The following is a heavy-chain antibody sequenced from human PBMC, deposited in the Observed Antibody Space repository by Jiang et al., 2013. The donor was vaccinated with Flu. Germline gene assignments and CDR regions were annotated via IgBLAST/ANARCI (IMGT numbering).Heavy chain of an antibody. Sequence: PGGSLRLSCAASGFTFSSYEMNWVRQAPGKGLEWVSYISSSGSTIYYADSVKGRFTISRDNAKNSLYLQMNSLRAEDTAVYYCARQPDDFWSGSYYFDYWGQGTLVTVSS. V-gene: IGHV3-48*03. CDR2: ISSSGSTI. CDR1: GFTFSSYE. D-gene: IGHD3-3*01. CDR3: ARQPDDFWSGSYYFDY. J-gene: IGHJ4*02.